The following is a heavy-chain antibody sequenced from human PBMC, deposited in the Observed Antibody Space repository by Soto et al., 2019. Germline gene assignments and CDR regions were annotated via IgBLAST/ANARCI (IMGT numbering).Heavy chain of an antibody. J-gene: IGHJ4*02. CDR2: INAGNGNT. Sequence: ASVKVSCKASGYTFTSYAMHWVRQAPGQRLEWMGWINAGNGNTKYSQKFQGRVTITRDTSASTAYMELSSLRSEDTAVYYCARDWVYCSSTSCYRFFDYWGQGTLVTVSS. D-gene: IGHD2-2*01. CDR1: GYTFTSYA. V-gene: IGHV1-3*01. CDR3: ARDWVYCSSTSCYRFFDY.